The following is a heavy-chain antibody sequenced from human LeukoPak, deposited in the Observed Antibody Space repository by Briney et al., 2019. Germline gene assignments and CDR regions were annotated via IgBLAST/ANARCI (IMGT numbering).Heavy chain of an antibody. CDR3: ARQDGSAYYYFDY. V-gene: IGHV5-51*01. J-gene: IGHJ4*02. Sequence: GESLEISCKGSGYRFASYWIGWVRLMPGQGLEWMGIIYPGDSDTKYSPSFQGRVTISADKSINTAYLQWSSLKASDTAIYYCARQDGSAYYYFDYWGQGTLVTVSS. D-gene: IGHD6-19*01. CDR2: IYPGDSDT. CDR1: GYRFASYW.